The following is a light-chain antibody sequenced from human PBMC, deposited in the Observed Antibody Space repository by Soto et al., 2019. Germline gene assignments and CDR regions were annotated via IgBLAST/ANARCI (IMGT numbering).Light chain of an antibody. Sequence: QSALTQPASVSGSPGQSITISCTGTSSDVGGYNYVSWYQQHPGKAPKLLIYEVSNRPSGVSNRFSGSKSGNTASLTISGLQAEGEADYYCSSYASIGTRVFGTGTKVTVL. CDR1: SSDVGGYNY. J-gene: IGLJ1*01. V-gene: IGLV2-14*01. CDR2: EVS. CDR3: SSYASIGTRV.